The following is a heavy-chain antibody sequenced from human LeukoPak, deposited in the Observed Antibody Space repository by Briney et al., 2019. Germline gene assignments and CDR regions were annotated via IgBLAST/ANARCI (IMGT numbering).Heavy chain of an antibody. V-gene: IGHV4-34*01. Sequence: PSETLSLTCAVYGGSFSGYHWSWIRQPPGKGLEWIGEINHSGSTNYNPSLKSRVTISVDTSKYQFSLKLSSVTAADTAVYYCARGNYDYFDYWGQGTLVTVSS. CDR2: INHSGST. CDR3: ARGNYDYFDY. CDR1: GGSFSGYH. D-gene: IGHD1-7*01. J-gene: IGHJ4*02.